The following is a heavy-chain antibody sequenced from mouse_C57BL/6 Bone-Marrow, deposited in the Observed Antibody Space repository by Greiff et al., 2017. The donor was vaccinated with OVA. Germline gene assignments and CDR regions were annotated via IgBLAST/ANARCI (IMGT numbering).Heavy chain of an antibody. D-gene: IGHD1-1*02. J-gene: IGHJ2*01. CDR2: INPGSGGT. CDR1: GYAFTNYL. Sequence: QVQLKQSGAELVRPGTSVKVSCKASGYAFTNYLIEWVKQRPGQGLEWIGVINPGSGGTNYNEKFKGKATLTADKSSSTAYMQLSSLTSEDSAVYFCARRKGSDYGPYFDYWGQGTTLTVSS. V-gene: IGHV1-54*01. CDR3: ARRKGSDYGPYFDY.